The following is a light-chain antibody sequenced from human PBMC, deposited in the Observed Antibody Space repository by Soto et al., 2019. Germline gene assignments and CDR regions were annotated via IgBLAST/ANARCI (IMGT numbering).Light chain of an antibody. CDR3: SSFTSRFTFV. CDR1: ASDVGAYEY. CDR2: EVT. Sequence: QSALTQPASVSGSPGQSITISCTGTASDVGAYEYVSWYQQHPGTAPKLMIYEVTNRPSGVSDRFSGSKSGNTASLTISGLQAEDEADYYCSSFTSRFTFVFGTGTKLTVL. J-gene: IGLJ1*01. V-gene: IGLV2-14*01.